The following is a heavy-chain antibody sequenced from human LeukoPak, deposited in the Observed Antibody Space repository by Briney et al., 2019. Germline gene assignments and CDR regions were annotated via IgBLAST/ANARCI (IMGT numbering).Heavy chain of an antibody. J-gene: IGHJ6*02. CDR2: IVSNGDST. CDR3: VNPGWYYDSSGYSYYYGMDV. D-gene: IGHD3-22*01. Sequence: GGALRLSCSASGFTFSRYGMHWVRQAPGKGREYVSVIVSNGDSTYYADSVKGRFAISRDNAKNTLYLQMSSLRPDDTAVYYCVNPGWYYDSSGYSYYYGMDVWGQGTTVTVSS. V-gene: IGHV3-64D*09. CDR1: GFTFSRYG.